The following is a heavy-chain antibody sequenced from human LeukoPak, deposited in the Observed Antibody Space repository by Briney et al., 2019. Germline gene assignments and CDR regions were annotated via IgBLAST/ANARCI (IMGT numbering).Heavy chain of an antibody. J-gene: IGHJ5*02. CDR3: ARDPSSSGHYWFDP. D-gene: IGHD6-19*01. V-gene: IGHV1-18*01. Sequence: ASVKVSCKASGYTFTSYGISWVRQAPGQGLEWMGWISAYNGNTNYAQKFQGRVTMTRDTSISTAYMELSRLRSDDTAVYYCARDPSSSGHYWFDPWGQGTLVTVSS. CDR2: ISAYNGNT. CDR1: GYTFTSYG.